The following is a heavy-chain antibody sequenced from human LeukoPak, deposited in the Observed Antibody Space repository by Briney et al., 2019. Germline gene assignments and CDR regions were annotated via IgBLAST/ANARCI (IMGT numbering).Heavy chain of an antibody. Sequence: GGSLTLSCAASGFIFSVSPMHWVRQASGKGLEWVGHIRTKANNYATIYAASVKGRFTISRDDSKNTAYLQMNSLKTEDTAVYYCARPSQYGRGTDYYFYYWGQGTLVTVSS. CDR2: IRTKANNYAT. J-gene: IGHJ4*02. D-gene: IGHD2-15*01. CDR3: ARPSQYGRGTDYYFYY. CDR1: GFIFSVSP. V-gene: IGHV3-73*01.